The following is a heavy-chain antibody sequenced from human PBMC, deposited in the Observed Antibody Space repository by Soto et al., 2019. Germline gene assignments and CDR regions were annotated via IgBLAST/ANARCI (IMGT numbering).Heavy chain of an antibody. CDR1: GGSLSSSSW. CDR2: IFYSGST. V-gene: IGHV4-4*02. D-gene: IGHD2-8*01. CDR3: VHHGGVPYYHDF. Sequence: SETLSLTCAVSGGSLSSSSWWSWGRQPPGKTLEWLGEIFYSGSTKYNPSLNSRVTISADQSKNDFSLRLSSVTAADTAVYYCVHHGGVPYYHDFWGQGMLVTVSS. J-gene: IGHJ4*02.